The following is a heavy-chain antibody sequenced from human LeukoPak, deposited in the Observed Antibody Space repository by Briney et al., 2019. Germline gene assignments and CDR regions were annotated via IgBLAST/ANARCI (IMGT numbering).Heavy chain of an antibody. J-gene: IGHJ2*01. CDR3: ARDPQRWQQLPHYWYFDL. Sequence: QSGGSLRLSCATSGSIFTTYGIHWVRQAPGKGLEWVAVISYDGSNEFYADSVKGRFTMSRDNSKNTLYLHMNSLSSDDTAVYYCARDPQRWQQLPHYWYFDLCGRGTLVIVSS. V-gene: IGHV3-30*03. D-gene: IGHD5-24*01. CDR2: ISYDGSNE. CDR1: GSIFTTYG.